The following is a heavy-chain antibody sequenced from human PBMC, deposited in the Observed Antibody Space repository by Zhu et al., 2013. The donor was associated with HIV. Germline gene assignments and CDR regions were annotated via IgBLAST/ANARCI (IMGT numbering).Heavy chain of an antibody. CDR2: IIPILGIA. V-gene: IGHV1-69*02. D-gene: IGHD3-22*01. Sequence: QVQLVQSGAEVKKPGSSVKVSCKASGGTFSSYTISWVRQAPGQGLEWMGRIIPILGIANYAQKFQGRVTITADKSTSTAYMELSSLRSEDTAVYYCARVGPTYYYDSSGTGGYWGQGTLVTVSS. CDR1: GGTFSSYT. J-gene: IGHJ4*02. CDR3: ARVGPTYYYDSSGTGGY.